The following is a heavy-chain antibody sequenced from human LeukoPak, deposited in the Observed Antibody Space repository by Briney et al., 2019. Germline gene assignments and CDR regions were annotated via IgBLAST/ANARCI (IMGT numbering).Heavy chain of an antibody. Sequence: SETLSLTCTVSGGSISSYYWSWIRQPPGKGLEWIGYIYYSGSTNYNPSLKSRATISVDTSKNQFSLKLSSVTAADTAVYYCARSHYDSSGYLYYYYMDVWGKGTKVTVSS. D-gene: IGHD3-22*01. J-gene: IGHJ6*03. CDR1: GGSISSYY. CDR2: IYYSGST. CDR3: ARSHYDSSGYLYYYYMDV. V-gene: IGHV4-59*01.